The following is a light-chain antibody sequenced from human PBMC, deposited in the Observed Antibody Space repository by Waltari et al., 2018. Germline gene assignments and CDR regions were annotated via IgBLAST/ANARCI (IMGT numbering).Light chain of an antibody. Sequence: DIQMTQSPSTLSASVGDRVTITCRTSQSISSWLAWYQQKPGKAPKLLIYKASSLERDVPSWFSGSGSGTEFTLTISSLQPDDFATFYCQHYSSYPPTFGGGTKVEIK. CDR2: KAS. CDR3: QHYSSYPPT. V-gene: IGKV1-5*03. CDR1: QSISSW. J-gene: IGKJ4*01.